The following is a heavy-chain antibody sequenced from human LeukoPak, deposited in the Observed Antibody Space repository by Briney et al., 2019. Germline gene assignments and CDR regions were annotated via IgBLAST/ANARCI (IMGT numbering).Heavy chain of an antibody. Sequence: GGSLRLSCAASGFTFSSYAMSWVRQAPGKGLEWVSAISGSGGSTYYADSVKGRFTISRDNSKNTLYLQMNSLRAEDTAVYYCAKDPRKMGAIASYFDYWGQGTLVTVSS. J-gene: IGHJ4*02. CDR2: ISGSGGST. V-gene: IGHV3-23*01. D-gene: IGHD1-26*01. CDR3: AKDPRKMGAIASYFDY. CDR1: GFTFSSYA.